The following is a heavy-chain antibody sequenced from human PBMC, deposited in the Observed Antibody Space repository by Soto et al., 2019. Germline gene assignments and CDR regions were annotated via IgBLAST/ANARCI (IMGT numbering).Heavy chain of an antibody. J-gene: IGHJ5*02. CDR1: GYSFTSYW. CDR2: IYPGDSDT. CDR3: ARQVDTMVRGVIQTKWFDP. D-gene: IGHD3-10*01. Sequence: GESLKISCKGSGYSFTSYWIGWVRQMPGKGLEWMGIIYPGDSDTRCSPSFQGQVTISADKSISTAYLQWSSLKASDTAMYYCARQVDTMVRGVIQTKWFDPWGQGTLVTVSS. V-gene: IGHV5-51*01.